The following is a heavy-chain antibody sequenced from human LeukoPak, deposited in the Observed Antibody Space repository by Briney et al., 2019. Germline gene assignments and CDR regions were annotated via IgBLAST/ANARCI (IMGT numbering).Heavy chain of an antibody. D-gene: IGHD4-23*01. CDR3: ARQEPYGGKMFDP. CDR1: GFTFSSYA. CDR2: ISSDSSTI. V-gene: IGHV3-48*01. J-gene: IGHJ5*02. Sequence: GGSLRLSCAASGFTFSSYAMNWVRQAPGKGLEWVSYISSDSSTIYYADSVESRFTISRDNAKTSLYLQMNSLRADDTAVYYCARQEPYGGKMFDPWGQGTLVTVPS.